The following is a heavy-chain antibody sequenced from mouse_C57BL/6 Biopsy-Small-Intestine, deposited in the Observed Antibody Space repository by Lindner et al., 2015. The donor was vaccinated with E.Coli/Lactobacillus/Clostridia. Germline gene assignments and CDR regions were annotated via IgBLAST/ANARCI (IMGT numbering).Heavy chain of an antibody. CDR1: GFTFTSSA. Sequence: SVKVSCKASGFTFTSSAVQWVRQARGQGLQWIGRIVVGSGNTNYAQKFHERVTITRDVLTSTVYMELSSLRSEDTAVYYCAAGLMGADYYFDYWGQGTLVTVSS. CDR3: AAGLMGADYYFDY. CDR2: IVVGSGNT. J-gene: IGHJ2*01. V-gene: IGHV1S26*01. D-gene: IGHD2-3*01.